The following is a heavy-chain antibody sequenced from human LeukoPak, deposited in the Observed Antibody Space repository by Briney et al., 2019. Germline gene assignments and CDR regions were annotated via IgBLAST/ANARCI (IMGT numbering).Heavy chain of an antibody. Sequence: GGSLRLSCAVSGFTFSSYAMSWVRQAPGKGLEWVSGISSGGSTYYADSVKGRFTISRDDSKNTLYLQMSSLRAEDTAVYYFVKWHQHYYFDYWGQGTLVTVSS. V-gene: IGHV3-23*01. J-gene: IGHJ4*02. CDR2: ISSGGST. CDR3: VKWHQHYYFDY. D-gene: IGHD2-2*01. CDR1: GFTFSSYA.